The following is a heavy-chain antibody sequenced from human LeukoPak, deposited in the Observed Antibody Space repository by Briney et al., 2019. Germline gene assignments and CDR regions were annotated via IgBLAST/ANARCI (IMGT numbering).Heavy chain of an antibody. V-gene: IGHV1-18*01. CDR1: GYTFSSYG. Sequence: GASVKVSCKAPGYTFSSYGISWVRQAPGQGLEWMGWISAYNGDTHCAQKFQGRVTMTTDTSTSTAYMELRSLRSDDTAMFYCARRGGKNYGDYLLYYYYMDVWGKGTTVTVSS. CDR3: ARRGGKNYGDYLLYYYYMDV. CDR2: ISAYNGDT. J-gene: IGHJ6*03. D-gene: IGHD4-17*01.